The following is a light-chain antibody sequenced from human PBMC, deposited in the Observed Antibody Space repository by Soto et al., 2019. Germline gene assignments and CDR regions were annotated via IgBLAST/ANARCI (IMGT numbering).Light chain of an antibody. V-gene: IGKV1-39*01. Sequence: DIQMTQSPSSLSASVGDRVTITCRASQTISNYLKWYQQKPGKAPKLLIYAASSLQSGGPSRFSGSGSGTDFTLTISSLQPEDFATYYCQQSYSTPYTFGQVTKLEIK. J-gene: IGKJ2*01. CDR1: QTISNY. CDR3: QQSYSTPYT. CDR2: AAS.